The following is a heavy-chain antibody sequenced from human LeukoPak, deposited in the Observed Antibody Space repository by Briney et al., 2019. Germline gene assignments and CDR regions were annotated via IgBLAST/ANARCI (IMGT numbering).Heavy chain of an antibody. CDR3: AREDCSSTSCYDYYGAFDI. J-gene: IGHJ3*02. Sequence: ASVKVSCKASGYTFTGYYMHWVRQAPGQGLEWMGWINPNSGGTNYAQKFQGRVTMTRDTSISTAYMELSKLRSDDTAVYYCAREDCSSTSCYDYYGAFDIWGQGTMVTVSS. D-gene: IGHD2-2*01. CDR1: GYTFTGYY. V-gene: IGHV1-2*02. CDR2: INPNSGGT.